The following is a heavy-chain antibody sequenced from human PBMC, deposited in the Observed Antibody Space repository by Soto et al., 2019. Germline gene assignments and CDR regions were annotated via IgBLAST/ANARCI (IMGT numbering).Heavy chain of an antibody. V-gene: IGHV1-69*01. J-gene: IGHJ4*02. CDR3: ARHYDYVWGSSNLFFDY. Sequence: QGQLVQSGAEVKKPGSSVKVSCKASGGTFSSYAISWVRQAPGQGLEWMGGSIPICGTANYAQKFQGRVTMTRDESTSTAYMELSSLRSEDTAVYYCARHYDYVWGSSNLFFDYWGQGTLVTVSS. D-gene: IGHD3-16*01. CDR1: GGTFSSYA. CDR2: SIPICGTA.